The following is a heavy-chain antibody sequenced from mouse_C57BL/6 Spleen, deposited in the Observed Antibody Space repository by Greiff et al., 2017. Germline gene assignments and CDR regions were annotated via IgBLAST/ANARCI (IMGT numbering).Heavy chain of an antibody. CDR2: ISNGGGST. V-gene: IGHV5-12*01. J-gene: IGHJ1*03. CDR3: ARHRYCDSSYGYFDV. CDR1: GFTFSDYY. Sequence: EVQRVESGGGLVQPGGSLKLSCAASGFTFSDYYMYWVRQTPEKRLEWVAYISNGGGSTYYPDTVKGRFTISRDNAKNTLYLQMSRLKSEDTAMYYCARHRYCDSSYGYFDVWGTGTTVTVSS. D-gene: IGHD1-1*01.